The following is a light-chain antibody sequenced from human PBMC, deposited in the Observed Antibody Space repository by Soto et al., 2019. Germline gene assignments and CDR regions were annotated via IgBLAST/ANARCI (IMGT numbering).Light chain of an antibody. CDR1: QSVSSN. V-gene: IGKV3-15*01. CDR2: GAS. Sequence: ETVMTQSPATLSVSPGERVTLSCRASQSVSSNVAWYQKKAGQPPRLLIYGASTRATGVPARFSGSGSETEFTLTISSLQSEDFAVYYCQQYDKWPQITFVQGTRLEIK. CDR3: QQYDKWPQIT. J-gene: IGKJ5*01.